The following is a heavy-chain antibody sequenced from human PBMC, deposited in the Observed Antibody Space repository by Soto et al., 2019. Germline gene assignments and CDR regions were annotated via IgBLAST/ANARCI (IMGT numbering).Heavy chain of an antibody. CDR1: GYTFTGYY. J-gene: IGHJ6*02. Sequence: ASVKVSCKASGYTFTGYYMHWVRQAPGQGLEWMGWINPNSGGTNYAQKFQGWVTMTRDTSISTAYMELSRLRSDDTAVYYCARYRGLGPYYYYGMDVWGQGTTVTVSS. CDR2: INPNSGGT. CDR3: ARYRGLGPYYYYGMDV. D-gene: IGHD3-10*01. V-gene: IGHV1-2*04.